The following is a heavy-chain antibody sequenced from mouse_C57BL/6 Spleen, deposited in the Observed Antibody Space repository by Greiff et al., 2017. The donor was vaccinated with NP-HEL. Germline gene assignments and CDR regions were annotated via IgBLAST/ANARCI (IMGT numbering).Heavy chain of an antibody. CDR2: INPSSGYT. J-gene: IGHJ4*01. V-gene: IGHV1-4*01. CDR3: ARFDYDRYYYAMDY. D-gene: IGHD2-4*01. Sequence: QVQLQQSGAELARPGASVKMSCKASGYTFTSYTMHWVKQRPGQGLEWIGYINPSSGYTKYNQKFKDKATLTADKSSSTAYMQLSSLTFEDSAVYYCARFDYDRYYYAMDYWGQGTSVTVSS. CDR1: GYTFTSYT.